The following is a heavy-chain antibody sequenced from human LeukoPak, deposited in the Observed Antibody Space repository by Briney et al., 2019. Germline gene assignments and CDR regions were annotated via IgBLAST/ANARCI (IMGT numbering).Heavy chain of an antibody. Sequence: GGSLRLSCAVSGFTLNMYVMNWVRQAPGKGLEWVSSISAGGDTDYADSVKGRFTISRDSSKKTLYLQMNNLRAEDTAVYYCAKGFLEWSLYYFDYWGQGVLVTVSS. CDR1: GFTLNMYV. D-gene: IGHD3-3*01. CDR2: ISAGGDT. V-gene: IGHV3-23*01. CDR3: AKGFLEWSLYYFDY. J-gene: IGHJ4*02.